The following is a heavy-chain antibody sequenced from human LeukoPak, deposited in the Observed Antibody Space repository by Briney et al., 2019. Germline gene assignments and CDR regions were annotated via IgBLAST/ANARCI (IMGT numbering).Heavy chain of an antibody. CDR1: GFIFNSYA. V-gene: IGHV3-23*01. J-gene: IGHJ4*02. CDR3: AKAGIGVVGYFDY. CDR2: IRGSGGGT. Sequence: GGSLRLSCAASGFIFNSYAMSWVRQAPGKGLGWVSAIRGSGGGTYYADSVKGRFTISRDNSKNTLYLQMNSLRDEDTALYYCAKAGIGVVGYFDYWGQGTLVTVSS. D-gene: IGHD6-19*01.